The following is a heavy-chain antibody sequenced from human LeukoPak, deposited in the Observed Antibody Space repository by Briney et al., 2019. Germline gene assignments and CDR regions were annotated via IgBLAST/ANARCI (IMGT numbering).Heavy chain of an antibody. Sequence: PGGSLRLSCAASGFTFSSHAMAWVRQAPGKGLEWVSAIGGLGSSTYYGDSVKGRFTISRDNSKNTVYLQMDSLRVEDTADYYCARDPGVVAFHYFDFWGQGTLITVSS. CDR3: ARDPGVVAFHYFDF. CDR1: GFTFSSHA. D-gene: IGHD3-3*01. J-gene: IGHJ4*02. V-gene: IGHV3-23*01. CDR2: IGGLGSST.